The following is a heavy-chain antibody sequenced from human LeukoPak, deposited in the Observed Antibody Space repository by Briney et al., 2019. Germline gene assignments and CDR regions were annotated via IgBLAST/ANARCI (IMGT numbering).Heavy chain of an antibody. CDR1: GFTFSSYA. CDR2: ISGSGGST. CDR3: AKPYYYDSSGYFYFDY. Sequence: GGSLRLSCAASGFTFSSYAMSWVRQAPGKGLEWVSAISGSGGSTYYADSVKGRFTISRDNSKNTLYLQMNSLRAEDTAVYYCAKPYYYDSSGYFYFDYWGQGTLVTVSS. J-gene: IGHJ4*02. D-gene: IGHD3-22*01. V-gene: IGHV3-23*01.